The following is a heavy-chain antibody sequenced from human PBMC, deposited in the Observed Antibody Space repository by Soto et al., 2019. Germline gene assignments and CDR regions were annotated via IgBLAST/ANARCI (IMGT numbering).Heavy chain of an antibody. J-gene: IGHJ6*03. CDR3: ARGDCVVGTCYSLAGSFYYYMDV. D-gene: IGHD2-15*01. V-gene: IGHV3-74*02. CDR2: IKSDGSVS. CDR1: GFTFSNYW. Sequence: EVQLVESGGGLVQPGGSLRLSCAASGFTFSNYWMYWVRQAPGKGRAWVSRIKSDGSVSSYADSVKGRLTISRDNVKNSLYLQMDSLRAEDTAVYYCARGDCVVGTCYSLAGSFYYYMDVWGKGTTVTVFS.